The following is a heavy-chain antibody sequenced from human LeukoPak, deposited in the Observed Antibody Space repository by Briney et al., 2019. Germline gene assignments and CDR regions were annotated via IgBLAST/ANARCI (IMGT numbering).Heavy chain of an antibody. CDR3: TTEVAGFDN. J-gene: IGHJ4*02. CDR1: GFTFSDVW. D-gene: IGHD6-19*01. CDR2: IKSKTNGGTT. Sequence: PGGSLRLSCAASGFTFSDVWMAWVRQAPGKGLEWVGRIKSKTNGGTTAYAAPVKGRFTISRDDSKNRLFLQMNNLKSEDSGIYYCTTEVAGFDNWGQGSLVTVSS. V-gene: IGHV3-15*01.